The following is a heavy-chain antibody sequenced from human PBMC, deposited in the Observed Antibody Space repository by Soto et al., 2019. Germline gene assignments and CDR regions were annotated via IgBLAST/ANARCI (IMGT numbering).Heavy chain of an antibody. CDR3: AKIHFRCYGYLGYYFYY. CDR2: IWSDGNKR. D-gene: IGHD3-16*01. V-gene: IGHV3-33*06. CDR1: GFMFTNHG. J-gene: IGHJ4*02. Sequence: GGSLRISCAASGFMFTNHGMHWVRQAPGKGLEWVAVIWSDGNKRYYADSVKGRFTVSRDTSNNTLYLQMNNLRAEDTAIYYCAKIHFRCYGYLGYYFYYRAQGTLVTVSA.